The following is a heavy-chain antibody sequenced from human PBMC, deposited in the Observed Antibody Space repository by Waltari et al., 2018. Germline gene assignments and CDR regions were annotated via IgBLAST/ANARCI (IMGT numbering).Heavy chain of an antibody. Sequence: EVQLAESGGGLVQPGGSLRLSCAASGFTFSDFSMNWVRQAPGKGLEWVSYIYSTGSTKYYADSVKGRFTISRDNAQNSLSLQMNSLRADDTAIYYCARGYRKAFDIWGQGTIVTVSS. J-gene: IGHJ3*02. D-gene: IGHD5-12*01. CDR2: IYSTGSTK. CDR3: ARGYRKAFDI. CDR1: GFTFSDFS. V-gene: IGHV3-48*04.